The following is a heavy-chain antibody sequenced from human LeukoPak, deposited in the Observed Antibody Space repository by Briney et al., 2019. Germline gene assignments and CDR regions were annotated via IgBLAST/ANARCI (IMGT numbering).Heavy chain of an antibody. Sequence: KPSETLSLTCAVYGGSFSGYNWNWIRQPPGKGLEWIGEINHSGATNYNPSLKSRLTISVDTSKNQFSLKLKSVTAADTAVYYCARGSPKHDSWGQGTLVTVSS. CDR1: GGSFSGYN. CDR2: INHSGAT. V-gene: IGHV4-34*01. J-gene: IGHJ5*01. CDR3: ARGSPKHDS.